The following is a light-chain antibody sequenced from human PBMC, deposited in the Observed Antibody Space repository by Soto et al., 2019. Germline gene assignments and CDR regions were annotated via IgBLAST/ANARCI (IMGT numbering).Light chain of an antibody. V-gene: IGLV1-51*01. CDR3: GTWDTSLSALV. CDR2: DNN. CDR1: SSNIGNNY. Sequence: QSVLTQPPSVSAAPGQKVTISCSGSSSNIGNNYVSWYQQLPGTALKLLIYDNNKRPSGIPDRFSGSKSGTSATLGITGLKTGDEADYYCGTWDTSLSALVFGGGTKLTVL. J-gene: IGLJ2*01.